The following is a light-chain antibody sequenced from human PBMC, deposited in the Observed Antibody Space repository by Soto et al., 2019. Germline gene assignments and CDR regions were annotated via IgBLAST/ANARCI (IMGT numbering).Light chain of an antibody. Sequence: QCVLNQPPSASGAAGQSVTISCTGTSSDVGGYNYVSWYQQHPGKAPKLMIYEVSKRPSGVPDRFSGSKSGNTASLTVSGLQAEDEADYYCSSYAGSNNFDVFGTGTKVTVL. J-gene: IGLJ1*01. V-gene: IGLV2-8*01. CDR2: EVS. CDR3: SSYAGSNNFDV. CDR1: SSDVGGYNY.